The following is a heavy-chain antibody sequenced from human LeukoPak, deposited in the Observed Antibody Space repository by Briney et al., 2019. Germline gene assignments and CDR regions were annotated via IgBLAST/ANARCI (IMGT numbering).Heavy chain of an antibody. V-gene: IGHV1-8*01. CDR2: MNPNSGNA. Sequence: GASVKVSCKASGYTFSSYDNNWVRQAAGQGLEWMGWMNPNSGNAGYAQKFQGRISITRNTSTNTAYMELSGLRSEDTAVYYCARGPRVFGVVIAPYWYFDFWGRGTLVTVSS. D-gene: IGHD3-3*01. CDR3: ARGPRVFGVVIAPYWYFDF. J-gene: IGHJ2*01. CDR1: GYTFSSYD.